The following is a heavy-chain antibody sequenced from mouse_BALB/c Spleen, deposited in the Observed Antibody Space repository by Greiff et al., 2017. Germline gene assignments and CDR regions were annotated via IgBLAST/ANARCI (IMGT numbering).Heavy chain of an antibody. CDR3: AFYGNYAMDY. CDR2: ISYSGST. Sequence: EVQRVESGPGLVKPSQSLSLTCTVTGYSITSDYAWNWIRQFPGNKLEWMGHISYSGSTSYNPSLKSRISSTRDTSKNQFFLQLNSVTTEDTATYYCAFYGNYAMDYWGQGTSVTVSS. V-gene: IGHV3-2*02. CDR1: GYSITSDYA. J-gene: IGHJ4*01. D-gene: IGHD2-1*01.